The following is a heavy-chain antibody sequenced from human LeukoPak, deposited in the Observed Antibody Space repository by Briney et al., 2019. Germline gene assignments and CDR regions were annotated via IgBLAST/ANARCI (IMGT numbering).Heavy chain of an antibody. J-gene: IGHJ4*02. Sequence: PGGSLRLSCAASGFTFSSYAMSWVRQAPGKGLEWVSAISGSGGSTYYADSVKGRFAISRDNSKNTLYLQMNSLRAEDTAVYYCAKGQWLVMEIDYWGQGTLVTVSS. V-gene: IGHV3-23*01. CDR1: GFTFSSYA. D-gene: IGHD6-19*01. CDR3: AKGQWLVMEIDY. CDR2: ISGSGGST.